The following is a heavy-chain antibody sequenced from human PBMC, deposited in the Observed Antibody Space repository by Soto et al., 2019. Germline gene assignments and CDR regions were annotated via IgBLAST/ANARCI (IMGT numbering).Heavy chain of an antibody. Sequence: LGESLKISCMGSGYSFAGYWITWVRQKPGKGLEWMGRIDPSDSQTYYSPSFRGHVTISVTKSITTVFLQWSSLGASDTAMYYCARQIYDSDTGPNFQYYFDSWGQGTPVTVSS. CDR3: ARQIYDSDTGPNFQYYFDS. CDR1: GYSFAGYW. J-gene: IGHJ4*02. CDR2: IDPSDSQT. V-gene: IGHV5-10-1*01. D-gene: IGHD3-22*01.